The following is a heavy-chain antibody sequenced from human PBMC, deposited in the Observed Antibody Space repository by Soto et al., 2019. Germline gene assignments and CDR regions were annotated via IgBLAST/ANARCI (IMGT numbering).Heavy chain of an antibody. D-gene: IGHD2-15*01. CDR2: ISAANGNT. CDR1: GYILTSYA. CDR3: ALSHTGFGSPTECPGHFDQ. V-gene: IGHV1-3*01. J-gene: IGHJ4*02. Sequence: QAQVVQSEAEVKKPGASVRIACEDSGYILTSYAIHWVRQAPGQRLEYMGWISAANGNTRSSQRFQGRVTFSRDTSTRTTYMEIRRLRSDDTAIYYCALSHTGFGSPTECPGHFDQWGQGTLVTVSS.